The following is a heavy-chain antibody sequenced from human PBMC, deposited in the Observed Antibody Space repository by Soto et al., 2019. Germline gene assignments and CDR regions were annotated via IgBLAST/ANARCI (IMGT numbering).Heavy chain of an antibody. V-gene: IGHV3-33*01. CDR3: ARTYCSGGSCYQFDY. CDR2: IWYDGSNK. Sequence: QVQLVESGGGVVQPGRSLRLSCAASGFTVSSYGMHWVRQAPGKGLEWVAVIWYDGSNKYYADSVKGRFTISRDNSKNTLYLQMNSLRAEDTAVYYCARTYCSGGSCYQFDYWGQGTLVTVSS. D-gene: IGHD2-15*01. J-gene: IGHJ4*02. CDR1: GFTVSSYG.